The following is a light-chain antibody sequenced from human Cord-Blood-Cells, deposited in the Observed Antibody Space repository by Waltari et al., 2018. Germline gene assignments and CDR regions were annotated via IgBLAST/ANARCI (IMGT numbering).Light chain of an antibody. CDR1: SSDVGGYIY. V-gene: IGLV2-14*01. CDR2: EVS. Sequence: QSALTQPASVSGSPGQSITISCTGTSSDVGGYIYVSWYQQHPGKAPKLMIYEVSNRPSGVSNRVSGSKSGNTASLTISGLQAEDEADYYCSSYTSSSTLVFGGGTKLTVL. J-gene: IGLJ2*01. CDR3: SSYTSSSTLV.